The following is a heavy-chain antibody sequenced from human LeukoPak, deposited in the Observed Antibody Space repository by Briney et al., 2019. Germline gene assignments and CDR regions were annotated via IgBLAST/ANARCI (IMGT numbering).Heavy chain of an antibody. CDR1: GVSVSSRDPY. D-gene: IGHD2-21*01. Sequence: SETLSLTCTVSGVSVSSRDPYWVWVRHPPGKGLEWVGSIYYGGATYSNPSLKSRLTISADTSKNQFSLKLTSVTAADTAVYYCARRGLVVVPVWGQGTLVTVSS. J-gene: IGHJ4*02. CDR3: ARRGLVVVPV. CDR2: IYYGGAT. V-gene: IGHV4-39*01.